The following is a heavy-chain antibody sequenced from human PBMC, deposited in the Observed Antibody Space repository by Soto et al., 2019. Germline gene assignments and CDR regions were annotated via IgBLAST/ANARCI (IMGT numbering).Heavy chain of an antibody. CDR3: TTDGSYAQYV. V-gene: IGHV3-74*01. CDR1: GISFSNTW. CDR2: INSDGTTT. D-gene: IGHD2-2*01. Sequence: GGSMRLSCAASGISFSNTWMHWVRQVPGKGLVWVAYINSDGTTTTYADSVRGRFTISRDNAKNTVYLQMNSLRAEDTALYYCTTDGSYAQYVWGQGTAVTVSS. J-gene: IGHJ6*02.